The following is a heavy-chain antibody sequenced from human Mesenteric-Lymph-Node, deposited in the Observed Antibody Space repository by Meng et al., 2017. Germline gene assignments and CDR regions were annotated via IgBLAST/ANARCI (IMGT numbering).Heavy chain of an antibody. V-gene: IGHV3-72*01. Sequence: GESLKISCAASGFTFSDHYMDWVRQALGKGLEWVGRGRNKANSYTTEYAASVRGRFTISRDDSQNSLYLQMNSLKTEDTAVYYCTRGGVAANSYYSPMDVWGQGTTVTVSS. CDR1: GFTFSDHY. CDR3: TRGGVAANSYYSPMDV. D-gene: IGHD1-26*01. CDR2: GRNKANSYTT. J-gene: IGHJ6*02.